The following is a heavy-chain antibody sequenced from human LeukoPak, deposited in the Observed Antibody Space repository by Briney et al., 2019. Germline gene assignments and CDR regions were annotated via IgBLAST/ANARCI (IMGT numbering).Heavy chain of an antibody. Sequence: PSETLSLTCTVSGGSISSSSYYWGWIRQPPGKGLEWIGSIYYSGSTYYNPSLKSRVTISVDTSKNQFSLKLSSVTAADTAVYYCARQGYYYDSRKNWFDPWGQGTLVTVSS. V-gene: IGHV4-39*01. J-gene: IGHJ5*02. CDR3: ARQGYYYDSRKNWFDP. D-gene: IGHD3-22*01. CDR1: GGSISSSSYY. CDR2: IYYSGST.